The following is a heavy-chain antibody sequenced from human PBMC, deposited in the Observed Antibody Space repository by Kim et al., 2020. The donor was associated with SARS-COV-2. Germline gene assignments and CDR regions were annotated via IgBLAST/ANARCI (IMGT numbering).Heavy chain of an antibody. V-gene: IGHV3-11*06. CDR3: SSDPRGVDF. J-gene: IGHJ4*02. CDR1: GFTFSSTY. Sequence: GGSLRLSCVASGFTFSSTYMSWIRHVPGKGLESLSYISGHSSDTNYADSVRGRFTISRDNSKNSVYLQMNNLRPEDTAVYFCSSDPRGVDFWGQGALVTVSS. CDR2: ISGHSSDT.